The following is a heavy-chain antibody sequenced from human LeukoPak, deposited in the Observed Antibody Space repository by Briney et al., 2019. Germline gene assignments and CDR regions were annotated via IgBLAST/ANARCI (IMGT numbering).Heavy chain of an antibody. V-gene: IGHV3-74*01. J-gene: IGHJ4*02. D-gene: IGHD2-2*01. CDR1: GFTFSSYW. CDR2: IKTDGSST. CDR3: AKVTRENIGIPAYLDY. Sequence: GGSLRLSCAASGFTFSSYWMHWVRQAPGKGLVWVSRIKTDGSSTTYADSVKGRFTISRDNAKSTLYLQMNSLRAEDTAVYYCAKVTRENIGIPAYLDYWGQGTLVTVSS.